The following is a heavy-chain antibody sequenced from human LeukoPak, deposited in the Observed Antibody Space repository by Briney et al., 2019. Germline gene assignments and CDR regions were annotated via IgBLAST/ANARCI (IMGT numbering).Heavy chain of an antibody. CDR3: AKQTRYDSPAGGRGFDY. V-gene: IGHV3-23*01. CDR1: GFTFSTYA. J-gene: IGHJ4*02. D-gene: IGHD3-22*01. CDR2: ISGSGSIT. Sequence: PGGSLRLSCEASGFTFSTYAMSWVRQASGKGLEWVSGISGSGSITYYADSVKGRFTISRDNSKNALFLEMSSLRAEDTAVYYCAKQTRYDSPAGGRGFDYWGQGTLVTVSS.